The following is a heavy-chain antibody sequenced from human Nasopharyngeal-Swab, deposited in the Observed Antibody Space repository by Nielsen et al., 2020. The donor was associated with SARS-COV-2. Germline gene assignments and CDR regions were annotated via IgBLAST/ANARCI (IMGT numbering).Heavy chain of an antibody. CDR1: GFTFSSNW. J-gene: IGHJ4*02. Sequence: GGSLRLSCAASGFTFSSNWMHWVRQAPGKGLVWVSRINSDGSSTNYADSVKGRFTISRDNAKNTLYLQMNSLRVEDTALYYCATDGYSFGYDRGYWGQGTLVIVSS. D-gene: IGHD4-11*01. CDR3: ATDGYSFGYDRGY. V-gene: IGHV3-74*01. CDR2: INSDGSST.